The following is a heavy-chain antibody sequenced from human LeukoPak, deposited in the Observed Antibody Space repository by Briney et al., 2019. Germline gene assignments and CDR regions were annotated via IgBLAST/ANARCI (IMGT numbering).Heavy chain of an antibody. Sequence: GASVTVSCKASGGTFSSYSISWVRQPPGQGLEWMGGITPIFGTANYAQKFQGRVTITADESTSTAYMELSSLRSEDTAVYYCARVSRYYFDYWGQGTLVTVSS. CDR1: GGTFSSYS. CDR3: ARVSRYYFDY. V-gene: IGHV1-69*13. J-gene: IGHJ4*02. CDR2: ITPIFGTA.